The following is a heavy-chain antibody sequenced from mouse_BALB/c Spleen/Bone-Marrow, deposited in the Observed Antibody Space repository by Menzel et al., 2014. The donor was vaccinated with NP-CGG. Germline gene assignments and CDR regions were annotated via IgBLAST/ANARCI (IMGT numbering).Heavy chain of an antibody. CDR1: GFTFSDFY. V-gene: IGHV7-1*02. CDR3: ARDVGYGNYFVY. J-gene: IGHJ3*01. Sequence: EVKVVDSGGGLVQPGDSLRLSCATSGFTFSDFYMEWVRQPPGKRLEWIATSRNRAKYYTTEYSASVKGRFIVSRDTSKSVLYLQMNALRAEDTAIYYCARDVGYGNYFVYWGQGTLVTVSA. D-gene: IGHD2-10*02. CDR2: SRNRAKYYTT.